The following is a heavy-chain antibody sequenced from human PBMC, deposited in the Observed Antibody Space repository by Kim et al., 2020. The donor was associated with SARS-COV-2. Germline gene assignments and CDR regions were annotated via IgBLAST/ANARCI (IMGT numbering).Heavy chain of an antibody. Sequence: SETLSLTCDVSGGSITTSDWWSWVRQPPGKGLEWIGEVFHSGSTSYTPSLKSRLTISVDKSRSQFSLRLSSVTAADSALYYCARATTMTPHGWFDLWGQGIMVIVSS. D-gene: IGHD1-1*01. J-gene: IGHJ5*02. CDR2: VFHSGST. CDR1: GGSITTSDW. CDR3: ARATTMTPHGWFDL. V-gene: IGHV4-4*02.